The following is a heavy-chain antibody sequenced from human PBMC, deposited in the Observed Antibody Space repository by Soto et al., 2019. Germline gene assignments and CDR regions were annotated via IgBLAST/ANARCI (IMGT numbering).Heavy chain of an antibody. CDR3: TRGPRPISTGTGAY. V-gene: IGHV3-74*01. CDR2: IYNDGTYS. D-gene: IGHD3-10*01. J-gene: IGHJ4*02. Sequence: WSLRLSCAASGFIFNMYWMHWVRQSPGKGLVWISRIYNDGTYSDYADSVRGRFTISRDNVNDTLYLQMNNLRAEDSGLYYCTRGPRPISTGTGAYWGQGTQVTVSS. CDR1: GFIFNMYW.